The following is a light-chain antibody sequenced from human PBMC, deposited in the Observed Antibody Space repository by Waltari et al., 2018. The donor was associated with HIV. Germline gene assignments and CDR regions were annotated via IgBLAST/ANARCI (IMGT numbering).Light chain of an antibody. CDR2: SNK. J-gene: IGLJ2*01. V-gene: IGLV1-44*01. CDR1: SSNIRSNS. CDR3: AAWDDSLNGPV. Sequence: QSVLTQPPSASGTPGQRVTISCSGSSSNIRSNSVNWYQQLPGTAPKLLIYSNKQRPSGVPDRFSGSKSGTSASLAISGLQSEDEADYYCAAWDDSLNGPVCGGGTKLTVL.